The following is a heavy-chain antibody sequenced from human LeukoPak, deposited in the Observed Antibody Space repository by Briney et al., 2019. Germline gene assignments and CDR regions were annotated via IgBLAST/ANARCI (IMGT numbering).Heavy chain of an antibody. CDR2: ISSSSSTI. CDR1: GFTFSSYS. J-gene: IGHJ4*02. CDR3: ARDRQGGDYDFWSGYYSFDY. V-gene: IGHV3-48*01. Sequence: GGSLRLSCAVSGFTFSSYSMNWVRQAPGKGLEWVSYISSSSSTIYYADSVKGRFTISRDNAKNSLYLQMNSLRAEDTAVYYCARDRQGGDYDFWSGYYSFDYWGQGTLVTVSS. D-gene: IGHD3-3*01.